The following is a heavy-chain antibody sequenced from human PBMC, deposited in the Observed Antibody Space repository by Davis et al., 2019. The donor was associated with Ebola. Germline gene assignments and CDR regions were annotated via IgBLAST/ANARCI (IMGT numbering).Heavy chain of an antibody. CDR3: ARASRIAAAGTRGMDV. V-gene: IGHV1-46*01. Sequence: AASVKVSCKASGYTFTSYFMHWVRQAPGQGLEWMGIINPSGGSTSYAQKFQGRVTMTRDTSTSTVYMELSSLRSEDTAVYYCARASRIAAAGTRGMDVWGQGTTVIVSS. J-gene: IGHJ6*02. CDR1: GYTFTSYF. CDR2: INPSGGST. D-gene: IGHD6-13*01.